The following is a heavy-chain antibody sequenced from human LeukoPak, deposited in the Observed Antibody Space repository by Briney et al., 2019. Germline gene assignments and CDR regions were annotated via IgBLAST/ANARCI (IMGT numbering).Heavy chain of an antibody. J-gene: IGHJ4*02. CDR1: GFTFSSYG. CDR2: ISYDGSNK. CDR3: AKPYSSSRYGLFDY. V-gene: IGHV3-30*18. D-gene: IGHD6-13*01. Sequence: GGSLRLSCAASGFTFSSYGMHWVRQAPGKGLEWVAVISYDGSNKYYADSVKGRFTISRDNSKNTLYLQMNSLRAEDTAVYYCAKPYSSSRYGLFDYWGQGTLVTVSS.